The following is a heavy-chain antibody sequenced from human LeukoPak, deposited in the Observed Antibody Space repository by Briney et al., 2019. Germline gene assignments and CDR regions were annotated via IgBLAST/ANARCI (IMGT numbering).Heavy chain of an antibody. D-gene: IGHD6-13*01. V-gene: IGHV1-46*01. Sequence: ASVNVSCKASGYTFTSYYMHWVRQAPGQGLEGVGVINPSGGTTTYAQKFQGRVPMTRDTSTRTVYMEVSSLRSEDTAVYYCARVLTPGIAAAGYDYWGQGTLVTVSS. CDR3: ARVLTPGIAAAGYDY. CDR1: GYTFTSYY. J-gene: IGHJ4*02. CDR2: INPSGGTT.